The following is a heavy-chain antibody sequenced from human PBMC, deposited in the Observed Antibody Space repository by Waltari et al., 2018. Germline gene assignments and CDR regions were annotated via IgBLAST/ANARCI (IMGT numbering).Heavy chain of an antibody. CDR1: GLTFCSLW. J-gene: IGHJ4*02. CDR2: INSDGSGT. CDR3: GRREGSVTMVRGIDQ. D-gene: IGHD3-10*01. V-gene: IGHV3-74*01. Sequence: EGQQVELGGGVVQPEGWMKLSCAGSGLTFCSLWMIWVRHAPGKGLVWVSRINSDGSGTGYADSVKGRFTISRDNAKNTLYRQMNSLRAEDTALYYCGRREGSVTMVRGIDQWGQGTLVTVSS.